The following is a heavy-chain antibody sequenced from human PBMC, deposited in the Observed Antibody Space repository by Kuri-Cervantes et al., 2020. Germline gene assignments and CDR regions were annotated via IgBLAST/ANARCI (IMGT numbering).Heavy chain of an antibody. CDR1: GFTFSSYG. J-gene: IGHJ4*02. D-gene: IGHD3-22*01. CDR3: AKESSGYCLDY. CDR2: ISYDGSNK. V-gene: IGHV3-30*18. Sequence: GESLKISCAASGFTFSSYGMHWVRQAPGKGLEWVAVISYDGSNKYYADSVKGRFTISRDNSKNTLYLQMSSLRAEDTAVYYCAKESSGYCLDYWGQGTLVTVSS.